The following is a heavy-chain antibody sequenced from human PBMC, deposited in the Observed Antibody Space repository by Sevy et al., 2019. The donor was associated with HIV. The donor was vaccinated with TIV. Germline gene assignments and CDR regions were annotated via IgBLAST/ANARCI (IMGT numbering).Heavy chain of an antibody. CDR1: GFTFSSYA. V-gene: IGHV3-23*01. CDR3: AKDRPVFCSGGSCYGNWFDP. J-gene: IGHJ5*02. CDR2: ISGSGGST. Sequence: GGSLRLSCAASGFTFSSYAMSWVRQAPGKGLEWVSAISGSGGSTYYADSVKGRFTISRDNSKNTLYLQMNSLGAEDTAVYYCAKDRPVFCSGGSCYGNWFDPWGQGTLVTVSS. D-gene: IGHD2-15*01.